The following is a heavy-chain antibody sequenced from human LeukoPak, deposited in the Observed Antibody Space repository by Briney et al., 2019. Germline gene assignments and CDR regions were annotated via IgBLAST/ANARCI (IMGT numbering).Heavy chain of an antibody. Sequence: ASVKVSCKASGYTFTSYDINWVRQATGQGLGWMGWMNPNSGNTGYAQKFQGRVTMTRNTSISTAYMELSSLRSEDTAVYYCARGGGTMVRGVIILYDYWGQGTLVTVSS. V-gene: IGHV1-8*01. CDR2: MNPNSGNT. J-gene: IGHJ4*02. CDR3: ARGGGTMVRGVIILYDY. D-gene: IGHD3-10*01. CDR1: GYTFTSYD.